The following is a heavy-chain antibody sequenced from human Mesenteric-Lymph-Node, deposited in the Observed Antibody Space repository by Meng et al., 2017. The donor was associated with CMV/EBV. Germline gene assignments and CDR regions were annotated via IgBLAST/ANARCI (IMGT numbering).Heavy chain of an antibody. V-gene: IGHV1-18*01. Sequence: ASVKVSCKASGYTFSTYGIGWVRQARGQGLEWMGWINVYDGKTNYAQKFQGRVTMTTDTSTSTAYMELNTLRSDDTAIYYCARDHPSYSASPHLYWGQGTLVTVSS. D-gene: IGHD6-13*01. CDR3: ARDHPSYSASPHLY. CDR1: GYTFSTYG. J-gene: IGHJ4*02. CDR2: INVYDGKT.